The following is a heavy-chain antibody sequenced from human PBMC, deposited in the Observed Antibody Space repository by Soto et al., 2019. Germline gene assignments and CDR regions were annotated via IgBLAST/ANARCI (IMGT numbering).Heavy chain of an antibody. Sequence: PGGSLRLSCVASGFTVRSNYMSWVRQAPGKGLEWVSVIYSGGTIYYTDSVKGRFTLSRDISRNTVYLQMNSLRAEDTAVYYCAKGGPGPTYDFWSGYYPYFDYWGQGTLVTVSS. CDR2: IYSGGTI. CDR3: AKGGPGPTYDFWSGYYPYFDY. V-gene: IGHV3-66*02. J-gene: IGHJ4*02. CDR1: GFTVRSNY. D-gene: IGHD3-3*01.